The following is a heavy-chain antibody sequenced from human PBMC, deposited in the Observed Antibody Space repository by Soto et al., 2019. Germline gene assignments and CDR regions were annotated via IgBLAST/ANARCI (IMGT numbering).Heavy chain of an antibody. CDR3: ARSRDYGDFFDY. Sequence: ASVKVSCKASGYTFTGYYMHWVRQAPGQGLEWMGWINPNSGGANYAQKFQGWVTMTRDTSISTAYMELSRLRSDDTAVYYCARSRDYGDFFDYWGQGTLVTVSS. CDR2: INPNSGGA. J-gene: IGHJ4*02. CDR1: GYTFTGYY. V-gene: IGHV1-2*04. D-gene: IGHD4-17*01.